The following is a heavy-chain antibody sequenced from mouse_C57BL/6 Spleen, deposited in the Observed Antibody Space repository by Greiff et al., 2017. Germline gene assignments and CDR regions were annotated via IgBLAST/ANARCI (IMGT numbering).Heavy chain of an antibody. J-gene: IGHJ3*01. CDR3: ASLTGTGWFAY. Sequence: EVMLVESGGGLVQPGGSLKLSCAASGFTFSDYYMYWVRQTPEKRLEWVAYISNGGGSTYYPDTVKGRFTISRDNAKNTLYLQMSRLKSEDTAMYYCASLTGTGWFAYWGQGTLVTVSA. D-gene: IGHD4-1*01. V-gene: IGHV5-12*01. CDR2: ISNGGGST. CDR1: GFTFSDYY.